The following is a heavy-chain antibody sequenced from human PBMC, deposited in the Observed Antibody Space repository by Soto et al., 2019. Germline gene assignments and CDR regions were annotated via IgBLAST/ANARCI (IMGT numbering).Heavy chain of an antibody. Sequence: EVQLVETGGGLIQPGGSLRLSCAASGITVSSNYMSWVRQAPGKGLEWVSVIYSGGSTYYADSVKGRFTISRDNSKNTRYLQMNSLRAEDTAVYYCARDRGVSPPNYYYYGMDVWGQGTTVTVSS. CDR3: ARDRGVSPPNYYYYGMDV. CDR1: GITVSSNY. CDR2: IYSGGST. D-gene: IGHD3-10*01. V-gene: IGHV3-53*02. J-gene: IGHJ6*02.